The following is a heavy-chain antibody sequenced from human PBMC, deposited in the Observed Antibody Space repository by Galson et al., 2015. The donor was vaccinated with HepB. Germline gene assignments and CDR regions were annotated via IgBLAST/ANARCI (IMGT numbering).Heavy chain of an antibody. CDR3: AREETYYDFWSGSAGPEYYYYGMDV. CDR2: ISYDGSNK. CDR1: GFTFSSYA. D-gene: IGHD3-3*01. Sequence: LRLSCAASGFTFSSYAMHWVRQAPGKGLVWVAVISYDGSNKYYADSVKGRFTISRDNSKNTRYLQMNSLRAEDTAVYYCAREETYYDFWSGSAGPEYYYYGMDVWGQGTTVTVSS. J-gene: IGHJ6*02. V-gene: IGHV3-30-3*01.